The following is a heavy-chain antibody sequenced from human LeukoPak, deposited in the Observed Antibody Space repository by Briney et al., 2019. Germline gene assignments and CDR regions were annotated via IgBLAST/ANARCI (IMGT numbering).Heavy chain of an antibody. V-gene: IGHV4-59*03. D-gene: IGHD3-16*01. CDR3: ATYRSESAFEM. Sequence: QVQLQESGPGLVKPSETLSLSCTVSGGSIQTYYWSWIRQSPGKGLEWIGYISYTGSPHYNPSLKSRDTISVDTSRNQFSLKLSSVTAADTAVYYCATYRSESAFEMWGQGTMVTVSS. J-gene: IGHJ3*02. CDR1: GGSIQTYY. CDR2: ISYTGSP.